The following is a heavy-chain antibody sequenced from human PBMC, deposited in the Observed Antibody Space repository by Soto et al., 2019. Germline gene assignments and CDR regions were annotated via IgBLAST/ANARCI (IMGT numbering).Heavy chain of an antibody. CDR2: ITWSGDGT. Sequence: GGSLRLSFAASEFTFSSYVMTWVRQAPGKGLAWVSSITWSGDGTYFASSVKVRFTISIDNSKNTLFLQMDSLRGEDTAVYYCARAIPEVATGISSRSPFRKTSAPPDYYYYGMXVWCQGTTVTVXS. J-gene: IGHJ6*02. D-gene: IGHD6-13*01. CDR3: ARAIPEVATGISSRSPFRKTSAPPDYYYYGMXV. CDR1: EFTFSSYV. V-gene: IGHV3-23*01.